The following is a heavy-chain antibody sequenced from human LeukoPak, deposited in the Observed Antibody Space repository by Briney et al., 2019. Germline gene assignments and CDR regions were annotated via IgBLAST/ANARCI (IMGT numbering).Heavy chain of an antibody. Sequence: GGSLRLSCAASGFTVSSNYMSWVRQAPGKGLEWVSVIYSGGSTYYADSVKGRFTISRDNSKNTLYLQMNSLRAEDTAVYYCARDHREVVVPYYYGMDVWGQGTTVTVSS. CDR2: IYSGGST. D-gene: IGHD3-22*01. V-gene: IGHV3-66*01. CDR3: ARDHREVVVPYYYGMDV. CDR1: GFTVSSNY. J-gene: IGHJ6*02.